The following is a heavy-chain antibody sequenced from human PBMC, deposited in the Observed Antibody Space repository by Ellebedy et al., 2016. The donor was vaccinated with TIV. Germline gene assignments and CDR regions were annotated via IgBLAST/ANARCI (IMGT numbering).Heavy chain of an antibody. CDR3: ARKASYGPRQVDAFDI. Sequence: PGGSLRLSCAASGFTFSSHWMHWVRQAPGKGLVWVSRILNDERSTSYADSVTGRFTISRDNAENTLYLQMNSLRAEDTAVYYCARKASYGPRQVDAFDIWGQGTMVTVSS. V-gene: IGHV3-74*01. J-gene: IGHJ3*02. CDR2: ILNDERST. CDR1: GFTFSSHW. D-gene: IGHD3-10*01.